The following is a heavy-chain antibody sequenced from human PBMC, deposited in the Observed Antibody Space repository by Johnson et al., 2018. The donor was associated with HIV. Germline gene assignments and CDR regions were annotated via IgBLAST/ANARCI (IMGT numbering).Heavy chain of an antibody. J-gene: IGHJ3*02. D-gene: IGHD6-13*01. CDR1: GFTFSSYA. CDR3: ARGIGEQQLVPGRPPHGDDAFDI. CDR2: ISSNGGST. V-gene: IGHV3-64*01. Sequence: MLLVESGGGLVQPGGSLRLSCAASGFTFSSYAMHWVRQAPGKGLEYVSAISSNGGSTYYANSVKGRFTISRDNSKNTLYLQMGSLRAEDMAVYYCARGIGEQQLVPGRPPHGDDAFDIWGQGTMVTVSS.